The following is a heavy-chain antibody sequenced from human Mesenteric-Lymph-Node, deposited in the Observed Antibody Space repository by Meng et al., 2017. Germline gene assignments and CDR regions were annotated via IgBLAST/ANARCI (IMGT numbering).Heavy chain of an antibody. CDR3: ASLYCTGGSCFHNWFDP. CDR2: ISASHGNP. Sequence: QSGAEGREHRASVKVSCKASGYPVSSYGSSWLRQAPGQGLEWMGWISASHGNPNYAQKFRDRVIMTTDTSSSTVYMELRSLRSDDTAIYYCASLYCTGGSCFHNWFDPWGQGTLVTVSS. CDR1: GYPVSSYG. J-gene: IGHJ5*02. D-gene: IGHD2-8*02. V-gene: IGHV1-18*01.